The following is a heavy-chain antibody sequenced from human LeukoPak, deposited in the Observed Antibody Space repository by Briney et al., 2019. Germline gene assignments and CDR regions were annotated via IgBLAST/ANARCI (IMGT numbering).Heavy chain of an antibody. V-gene: IGHV3-30*04. Sequence: GRSLRLSCAASGFTFSSYAMHWVRQAPGKGLEWVAVISYDGSNKYYADSVKGRFTISRDNSKNTLYLQMNSLRAEDTAVYYCARVPYSSGWYYLDYWGQGTLVTVSS. CDR1: GFTFSSYA. J-gene: IGHJ4*02. D-gene: IGHD6-19*01. CDR3: ARVPYSSGWYYLDY. CDR2: ISYDGSNK.